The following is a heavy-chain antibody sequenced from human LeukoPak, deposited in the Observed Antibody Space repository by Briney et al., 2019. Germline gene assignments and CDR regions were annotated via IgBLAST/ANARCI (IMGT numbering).Heavy chain of an antibody. V-gene: IGHV3-30*04. CDR3: ARDRDYGSGSYFGAIDY. J-gene: IGHJ4*02. CDR1: GFTFSSYA. D-gene: IGHD3-10*01. Sequence: SGRSLRLSCAASGFTFSSYAMHWVRQAPGKGLEGVAVISYDGSNKYYADSVKGRFTISRDNSKNTLYLQMNSLRAEDTAVYYCARDRDYGSGSYFGAIDYWGQGTLVTVSS. CDR2: ISYDGSNK.